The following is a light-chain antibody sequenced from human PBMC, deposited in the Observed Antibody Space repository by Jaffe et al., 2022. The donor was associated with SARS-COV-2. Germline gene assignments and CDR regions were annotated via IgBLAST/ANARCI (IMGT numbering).Light chain of an antibody. CDR3: HQYNNWPPGT. Sequence: EIVMTQSPATLSVSPGERATLSCRASQSVSSNLAWYQQRPGQAPRLLIYDASTRATGIPVTFSGSGSGTEFTLTISSLQSEDSAVYYCHQYNNWPPGTFGQGTKVEIK. CDR1: QSVSSN. CDR2: DAS. J-gene: IGKJ1*01. V-gene: IGKV3-15*01.